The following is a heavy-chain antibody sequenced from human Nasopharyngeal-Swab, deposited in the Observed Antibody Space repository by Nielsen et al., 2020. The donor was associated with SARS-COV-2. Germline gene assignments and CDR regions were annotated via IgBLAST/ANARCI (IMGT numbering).Heavy chain of an antibody. CDR2: TSSRSGDI. D-gene: IGHD6-13*01. CDR3: ARDLEGIFDH. Sequence: WIRQPPGKGLEWVSSTSSRSGDISYTDSVKGRFSVSRDNAKNSLYPQMNSLRVEDTAVYYCARDLEGIFDHWGQGALVTVSS. V-gene: IGHV3-21*01. J-gene: IGHJ4*02.